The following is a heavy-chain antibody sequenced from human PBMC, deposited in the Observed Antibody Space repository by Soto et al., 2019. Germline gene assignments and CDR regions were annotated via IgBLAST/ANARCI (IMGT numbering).Heavy chain of an antibody. CDR3: ARDIYCSGGSCYGDYYYYYGMDV. CDR1: GYTFTSYC. D-gene: IGHD2-15*01. V-gene: IGHV1-18*01. Sequence: ASVNVSCKSSGYTFTSYCISWVRQAPGQGLECMGWISAYNGNTNYAQKLQGRVTMTTDTSTSTAYMELRSLRSDDTAVYYCARDIYCSGGSCYGDYYYYYGMDVWGQGTTVTVSS. J-gene: IGHJ6*02. CDR2: ISAYNGNT.